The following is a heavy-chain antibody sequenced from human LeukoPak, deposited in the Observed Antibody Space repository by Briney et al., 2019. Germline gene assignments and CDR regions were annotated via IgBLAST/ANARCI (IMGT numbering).Heavy chain of an antibody. CDR3: VTVGMTSIWSYLRFDP. V-gene: IGHV3-23*01. J-gene: IGHJ5*02. CDR2: ITGSGSNT. D-gene: IGHD1-26*01. CDR1: GFTFSSYG. Sequence: GGSLRLSCAAAGFTFSSYGMSWVRQAPGRGLEWVSAITGSGSNTYYAESVKGRFTISRDNSKSTLYLQMSSLRAEDTAVYYCVTVGMTSIWSYLRFDPRGQGTLVSVSS.